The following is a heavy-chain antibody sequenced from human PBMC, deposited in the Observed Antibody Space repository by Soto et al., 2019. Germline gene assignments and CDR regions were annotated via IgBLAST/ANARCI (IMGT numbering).Heavy chain of an antibody. J-gene: IGHJ4*02. V-gene: IGHV4-39*01. CDR2: VFYTGFT. CDR1: GGSISGTYYY. D-gene: IGHD1-20*01. Sequence: PSETLSLTCAVSGGSISGTYYYWAWLRQSPGKGAEWIGSVFYTGFTYYNASLESRVSVSVDTSKSHFSLKVSGVCAADTAVYYCATSQKGYNRNYFAHGGQGSLVTVSS. CDR3: ATSQKGYNRNYFAH.